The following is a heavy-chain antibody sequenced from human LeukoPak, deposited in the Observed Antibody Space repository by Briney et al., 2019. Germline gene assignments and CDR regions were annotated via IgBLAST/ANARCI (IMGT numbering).Heavy chain of an antibody. V-gene: IGHV4-38-2*02. J-gene: IGHJ6*03. Sequence: SETLSLTCTVSPSSITRGQYWGWIRQPPGKGLEWIGSMYHSGTTYYNASLKSRVTISLDTSKTQFSLRLKSVTAEDTAIYYCARHRQYMDAWGKGTTVTVS. CDR3: ARHRQYMDA. D-gene: IGHD3-16*02. CDR1: PSSITRGQY. CDR2: MYHSGTT.